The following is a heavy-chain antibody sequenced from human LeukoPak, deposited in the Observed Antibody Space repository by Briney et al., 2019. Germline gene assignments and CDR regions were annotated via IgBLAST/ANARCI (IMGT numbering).Heavy chain of an antibody. CDR1: RFTFSSYA. CDR3: ATRNYFEY. J-gene: IGHJ4*02. V-gene: IGHV3-23*01. CDR2: ISASGDST. Sequence: GGSLRLSCAAPRFTFSSYAMSWVRQAPGRGLEWVSFISASGDSTYYADSVKGRFTISRDNSKNTLHLQMNSLRAEDTAVYYCATRNYFEYWGQGTLVTVSS.